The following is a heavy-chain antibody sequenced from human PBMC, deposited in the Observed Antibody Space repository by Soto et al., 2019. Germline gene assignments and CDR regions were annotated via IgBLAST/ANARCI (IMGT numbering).Heavy chain of an antibody. CDR1: GFTFSSYW. J-gene: IGHJ4*02. Sequence: GGSLRLSCAASGFTFSSYWMHWVRQAPGKGLVWVSRINSDGSSTSYADSVKGRFTISRDNAKNTLYLQMNSLRAEDTAVYYCARDHVDIVATITSYYFDYWGQGTLVTVSS. D-gene: IGHD5-12*01. CDR3: ARDHVDIVATITSYYFDY. V-gene: IGHV3-74*01. CDR2: INSDGSST.